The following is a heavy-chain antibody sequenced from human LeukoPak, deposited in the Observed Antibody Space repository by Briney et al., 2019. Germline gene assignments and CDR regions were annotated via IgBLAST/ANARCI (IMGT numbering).Heavy chain of an antibody. J-gene: IGHJ4*02. CDR3: ARTYDILTGYSYFDY. Sequence: GASVKVSCKASGYTFTGYYMHWVRQAPGQGLEWMGWINPNSGGTNYAQKFQGRVTMTRDTSISTAYMELSRLRSDDTAVYYCARTYDILTGYSYFDYWGQGPWSPSPQ. D-gene: IGHD3-9*01. CDR1: GYTFTGYY. V-gene: IGHV1-2*02. CDR2: INPNSGGT.